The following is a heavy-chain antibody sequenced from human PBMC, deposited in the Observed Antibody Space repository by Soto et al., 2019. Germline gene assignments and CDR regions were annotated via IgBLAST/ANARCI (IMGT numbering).Heavy chain of an antibody. J-gene: IGHJ6*03. Sequence: ASVKVSCKASGGTFSSYPISWVRQAPGQGLEWMGRIIPILGIANYAQKFQGRVTITADKSTSTAYMELSSLRSEDTAVYYCARDREVVPAAQDYYYYMDVWGKGTTVTVSS. CDR1: GGTFSSYP. D-gene: IGHD2-2*01. CDR3: ARDREVVPAAQDYYYYMDV. V-gene: IGHV1-69*04. CDR2: IIPILGIA.